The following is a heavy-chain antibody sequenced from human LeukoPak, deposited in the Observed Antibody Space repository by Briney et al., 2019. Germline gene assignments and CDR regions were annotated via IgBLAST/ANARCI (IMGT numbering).Heavy chain of an antibody. CDR3: ATDTYRSRGRITIFGVPNNYYYYMDV. J-gene: IGHJ6*03. CDR1: GYTLTELS. V-gene: IGHV1-24*01. Sequence: ASVKVSCKVSGYTLTELSMHWVRQAPGKGLEWMGGFDPEDGETIYAQKFQGRVTMTEDTSTDTAYMELSSLRSEDTAVYYCATDTYRSRGRITIFGVPNNYYYYMDVWGEGTTVTVSS. CDR2: FDPEDGET. D-gene: IGHD3-3*01.